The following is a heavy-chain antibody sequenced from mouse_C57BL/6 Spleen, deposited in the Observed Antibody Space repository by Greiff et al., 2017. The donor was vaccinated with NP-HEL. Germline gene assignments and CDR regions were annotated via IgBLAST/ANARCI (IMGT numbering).Heavy chain of an antibody. CDR2: IDPSDSYT. V-gene: IGHV1-59*01. J-gene: IGHJ3*01. D-gene: IGHD1-1*01. CDR3: ARDYGSPFAY. CDR1: GYTFTSYW. Sequence: QVQLKQPGAELVRPGTSVKLSCKASGYTFTSYWMHWVKQRPGQGLEWIGVIDPSDSYTNYNQKFKGKATLTVDTSSSTAYMQLSSLTSEDSAVYYCARDYGSPFAYWGQGTLVTVSA.